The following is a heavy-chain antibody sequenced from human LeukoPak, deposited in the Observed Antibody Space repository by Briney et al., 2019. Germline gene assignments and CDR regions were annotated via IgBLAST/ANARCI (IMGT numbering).Heavy chain of an antibody. J-gene: IGHJ4*02. CDR3: ARDHNYAFDY. V-gene: IGHV3-48*01. Sequence: GGSLRLSCAASGFTFSSYSMNWVRQAPGKGLEWVSYISSISGTINYADSVKGRFTISGDNARNSLFLQMNSLRAEDNAVYYCARDHNYAFDYWGQGTLVTVSS. D-gene: IGHD5-18*01. CDR2: ISSISGTI. CDR1: GFTFSSYS.